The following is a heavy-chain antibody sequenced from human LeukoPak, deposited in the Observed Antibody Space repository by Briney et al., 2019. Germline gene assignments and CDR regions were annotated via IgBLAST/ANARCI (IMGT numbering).Heavy chain of an antibody. CDR3: VRITMIVAENGFDY. J-gene: IGHJ4*02. V-gene: IGHV3-23*01. CDR1: GFTFSSYA. D-gene: IGHD3-22*01. CDR2: ISGSGGST. Sequence: HSGGSLRLSCAASGFTFSSYAMSWVRQAPGKGLEWVSAISGSGGSTYYADSVKGRFTISRDNSKNTLYLQMNSLRAEDTAVYYCVRITMIVAENGFDYWSQGTLVTVSS.